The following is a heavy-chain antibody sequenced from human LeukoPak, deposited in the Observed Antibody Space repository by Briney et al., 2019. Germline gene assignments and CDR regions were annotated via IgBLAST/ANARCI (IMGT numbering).Heavy chain of an antibody. D-gene: IGHD3-10*01. CDR3: ARDGSYYGSGSYYNAGGYFDH. V-gene: IGHV3-30*04. CDR2: ISYDGSNK. Sequence: GGSLRLSCAASGFTFSSYAMHWVRQAPGKGLEWVAVISYDGSNKYYADSVKGRFTISRDNSKNTLYLQMNSLRAEDTAVYYCARDGSYYGSGSYYNAGGYFDHWGQGTLVTVSS. CDR1: GFTFSSYA. J-gene: IGHJ4*02.